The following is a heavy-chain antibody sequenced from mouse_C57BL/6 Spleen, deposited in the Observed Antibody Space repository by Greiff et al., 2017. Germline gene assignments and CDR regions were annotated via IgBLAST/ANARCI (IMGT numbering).Heavy chain of an antibody. J-gene: IGHJ2*01. CDR3: ARVPYYYGSSYPFDY. D-gene: IGHD1-1*01. CDR2: IYPGSGST. Sequence: QVHVKQPGAELVKPGASVKMSCKASGYTFTSYWITWVKQRPGQGLEWIGDIYPGSGSTNYNEKFKSKATLTVDTSSSTAYMQLSSLTSEDSAVYYCARVPYYYGSSYPFDYWGQGTTLTVSS. CDR1: GYTFTSYW. V-gene: IGHV1-55*01.